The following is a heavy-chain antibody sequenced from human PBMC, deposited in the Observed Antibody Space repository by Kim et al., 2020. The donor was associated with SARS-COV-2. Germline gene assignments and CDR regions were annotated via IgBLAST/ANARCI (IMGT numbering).Heavy chain of an antibody. Sequence: GGSLRLSCAASRFTFSRFSFHWVRHSPGKGLEWVAAISHSGNTKVYADSVKGRFIVSRDNSKNTLYLEMNDLRDEDTAVYHCVRPPVENWGTFPGRPFDYWGQGTLVTVSS. V-gene: IGHV3-30*03. D-gene: IGHD7-27*01. CDR2: ISHSGNTK. J-gene: IGHJ4*02. CDR3: VRPPVENWGTFPGRPFDY. CDR1: RFTFSRFS.